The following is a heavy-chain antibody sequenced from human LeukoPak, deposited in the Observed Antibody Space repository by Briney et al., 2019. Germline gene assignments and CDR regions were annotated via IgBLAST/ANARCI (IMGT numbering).Heavy chain of an antibody. Sequence: PSETLSLTCTVSGGSISSYYWSWIRQPPGKGLEWIGYIYYTGSTNYNPSLKSRVTISVDTSKNQVALKLSSVTAADTAVYYCARHPRSPWRGPYFDYWGQGILVTVSS. CDR1: GGSISSYY. J-gene: IGHJ4*02. V-gene: IGHV4-59*08. CDR3: ARHPRSPWRGPYFDY. CDR2: IYYTGST. D-gene: IGHD3-10*01.